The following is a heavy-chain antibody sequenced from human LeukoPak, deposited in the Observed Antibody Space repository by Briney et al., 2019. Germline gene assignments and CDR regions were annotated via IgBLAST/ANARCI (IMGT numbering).Heavy chain of an antibody. CDR1: GFTFSSYA. J-gene: IGHJ4*02. V-gene: IGHV3-23*01. Sequence: GGSLRLSCAASGFTFSSYAMSWVRQAPGKGLEWVSAISGSGGSTYYADSVKGRFTISRDNSKNTLYLQMNSLRAEDTAVYYCARGIEYYYDSSGYYGCYFDYWGQGTLVTVSS. D-gene: IGHD3-22*01. CDR3: ARGIEYYYDSSGYYGCYFDY. CDR2: ISGSGGST.